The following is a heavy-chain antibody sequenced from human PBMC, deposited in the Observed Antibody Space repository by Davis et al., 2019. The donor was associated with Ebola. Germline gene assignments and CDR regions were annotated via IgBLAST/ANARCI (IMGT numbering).Heavy chain of an antibody. Sequence: GGSLRLSCAASGFTFSSYGMHWVRQAPGKGLEWVAVIWYDGSNKYYADSVKGRFTISRDNAKNSLYLQMNSLRDEDTAVYYCARDPPGVYWGQGTLVTVSS. D-gene: IGHD2-8*01. CDR1: GFTFSSYG. CDR3: ARDPPGVY. V-gene: IGHV3-33*01. J-gene: IGHJ4*02. CDR2: IWYDGSNK.